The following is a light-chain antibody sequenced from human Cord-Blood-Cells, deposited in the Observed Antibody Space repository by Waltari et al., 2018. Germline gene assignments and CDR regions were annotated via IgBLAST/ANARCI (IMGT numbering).Light chain of an antibody. J-gene: IGKJ1*01. CDR3: QQYNNWPPWT. CDR1: QRVSSN. Sequence: ELVITYPPATLSVSPGERATLSCRASQRVSSNLAWYQQKPGQAPRLLIYGASTRATGIPARFSGSGSGTEFTLTISSLQSEDFAVYYCQQYNNWPPWTFGQGTKVEIK. V-gene: IGKV3-15*01. CDR2: GAS.